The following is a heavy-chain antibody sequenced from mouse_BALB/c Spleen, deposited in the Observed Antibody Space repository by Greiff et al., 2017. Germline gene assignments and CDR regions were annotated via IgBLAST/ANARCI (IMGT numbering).Heavy chain of an antibody. Sequence: EVQVVESGGGLVKPGGSLKLSCAASGFTFSSYAMSWVRQSPEKRLEWVAEISSGGSYTYYPDTVTGRFTISRDNAKNTLYLEMSSLRSEDTAMYYCARADGNIYAMDYWGQGTSVTVSS. CDR1: GFTFSSYA. CDR3: ARADGNIYAMDY. J-gene: IGHJ4*01. V-gene: IGHV5-9-4*01. D-gene: IGHD2-1*01. CDR2: ISSGGSYT.